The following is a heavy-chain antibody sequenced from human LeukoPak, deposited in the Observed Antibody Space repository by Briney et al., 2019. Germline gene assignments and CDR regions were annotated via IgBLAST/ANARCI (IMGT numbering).Heavy chain of an antibody. J-gene: IGHJ4*02. D-gene: IGHD6-13*01. Sequence: GGSLRLSCAVSGFSVSGYWMTWVRQAPGKGLEWVANIKQDGREKNYVDSVKGRFTISRDNAENSLFLQMNSLRVEDTAVYYCAREWQGGIAAAGTRIEGDYWGQGTLVAVSS. CDR1: GFSVSGYW. V-gene: IGHV3-7*01. CDR2: IKQDGREK. CDR3: AREWQGGIAAAGTRIEGDY.